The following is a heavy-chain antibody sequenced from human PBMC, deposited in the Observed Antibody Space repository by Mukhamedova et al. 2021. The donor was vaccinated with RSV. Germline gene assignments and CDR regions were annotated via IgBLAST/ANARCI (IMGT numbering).Heavy chain of an antibody. J-gene: IGHJ3*02. V-gene: IGHV4-30-2*04. CDR3: ARAGYYDSSGYYERGAFDI. Sequence: STYYNPSLKSRVTISVDTSKNQFSLKLSSVTAADTAVYYCARAGYYDSSGYYERGAFDIWGQGTMGTAS. CDR2: ST. D-gene: IGHD3-22*01.